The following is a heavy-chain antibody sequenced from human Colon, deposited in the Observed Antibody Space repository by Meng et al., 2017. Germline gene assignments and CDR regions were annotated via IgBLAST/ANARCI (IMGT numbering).Heavy chain of an antibody. J-gene: IGHJ4*02. CDR1: GFTFGSYA. CDR3: AKGSNYGDYSYFDY. Sequence: EVQLLESGGGVVQPGGSLRLPCVTSGFTFGSYAMPWVRQAPGKGLQWISATSGSGGNTYYADPVKGRFSISRDHIKNTVYLQMDSLRAEDTAVYYCAKGSNYGDYSYFDYWGQGTLVTVSS. V-gene: IGHV3-23*01. D-gene: IGHD4-17*01. CDR2: TSGSGGNT.